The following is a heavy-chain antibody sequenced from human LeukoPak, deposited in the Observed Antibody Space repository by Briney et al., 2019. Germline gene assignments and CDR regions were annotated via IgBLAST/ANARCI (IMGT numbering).Heavy chain of an antibody. CDR2: IYYSGST. CDR1: GGSISSYY. Sequence: SETLSLTCTVSGGSISSYYWSWIRQPPGKGLEWIGYIYYSGSTNYNPSLKSRVTISVDTSKNQFSLKLSSVTAADTAVYYCARLDKRSGGRGPLGYWGQGTLVTVSS. D-gene: IGHD3-16*01. V-gene: IGHV4-59*08. CDR3: ARLDKRSGGRGPLGY. J-gene: IGHJ4*02.